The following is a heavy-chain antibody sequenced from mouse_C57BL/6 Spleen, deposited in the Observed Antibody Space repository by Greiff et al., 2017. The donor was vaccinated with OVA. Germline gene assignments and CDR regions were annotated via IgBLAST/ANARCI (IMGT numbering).Heavy chain of an antibody. Sequence: EVQLQQSGAELVRPGASVKLSCTASGFNIKDYYMHWVKPRPEQGLAWIGRIDPEDGDTEYAPKFQGKATMTADTSSNTAYLQLSSLTSEDTAVYYCTPAYYGSSQYYFDYWGQGTTLTVSS. V-gene: IGHV14-1*01. CDR1: GFNIKDYY. J-gene: IGHJ2*01. CDR3: TPAYYGSSQYYFDY. CDR2: IDPEDGDT. D-gene: IGHD1-1*01.